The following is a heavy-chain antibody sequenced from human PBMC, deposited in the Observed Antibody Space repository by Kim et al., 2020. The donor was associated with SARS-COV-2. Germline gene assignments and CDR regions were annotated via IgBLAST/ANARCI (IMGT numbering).Heavy chain of an antibody. V-gene: IGHV3-23*01. CDR1: GFTFSNYG. CDR2: IRGSGDTT. CDR3: ANPRQPDY. J-gene: IGHJ4*02. D-gene: IGHD6-13*01. Sequence: GGSLRLSCAASGFTFSNYGMSWVRQAPGKGLEWVSGIRGSGDTTSYADSVKGRLTISRDNSKNALYLQMSSPRAEDTAIYYCANPRQPDYWGQGTLVTVS.